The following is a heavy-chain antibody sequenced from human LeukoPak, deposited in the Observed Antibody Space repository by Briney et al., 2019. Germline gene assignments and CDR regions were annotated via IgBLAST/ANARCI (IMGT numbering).Heavy chain of an antibody. Sequence: GGSLRLSCAASGFTVSSNYMSWVRQAPGKGLEWVSVIYSGGSTYYADSVKGRFTISRDNSKNTPYLQMNSLRAEDTAVYYCARDSGIAVAGPNVWYGMDVWGQGTTVTVSS. CDR1: GFTVSSNY. J-gene: IGHJ6*02. V-gene: IGHV3-66*01. CDR3: ARDSGIAVAGPNVWYGMDV. D-gene: IGHD6-19*01. CDR2: IYSGGST.